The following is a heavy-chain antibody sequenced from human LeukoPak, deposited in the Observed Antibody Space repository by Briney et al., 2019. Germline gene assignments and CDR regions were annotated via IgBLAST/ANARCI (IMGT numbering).Heavy chain of an antibody. CDR1: GFTFSSYA. J-gene: IGHJ4*02. CDR2: ISYDGSNK. D-gene: IGHD5-18*01. CDR3: ARDEYSYGYRYYFDY. V-gene: IGHV3-30*04. Sequence: PGRSLRLSCAASGFTFSSYAMHWVRQAPGKGLEWVAVISYDGSNKYYADSVKGRFTISRDNSKNTLYLQMNSLRAEDTAVYYCARDEYSYGYRYYFDYWGQGTPVTVSS.